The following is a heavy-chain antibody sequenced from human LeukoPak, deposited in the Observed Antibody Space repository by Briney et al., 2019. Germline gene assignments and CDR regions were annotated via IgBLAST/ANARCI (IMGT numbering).Heavy chain of an antibody. CDR3: ARGGAYSGWFPFDY. V-gene: IGHV4-34*01. CDR1: GGSFSGYH. D-gene: IGHD6-19*01. CDR2: INHSGST. Sequence: SETLSLTCVVYGGSFSGYHWSWIRQPPGKGLEWIGEINHSGSTNYNPSLKSRVTISVDTSKNQFSLKLSSVTAADTAVYYCARGGAYSGWFPFDYWGQGTLVTVSS. J-gene: IGHJ4*02.